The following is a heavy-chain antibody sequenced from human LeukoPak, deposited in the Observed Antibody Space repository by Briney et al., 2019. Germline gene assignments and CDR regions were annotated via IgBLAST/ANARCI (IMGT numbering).Heavy chain of an antibody. D-gene: IGHD5-12*01. CDR1: GSSISNDGYY. J-gene: IGHJ4*02. Sequence: SETLSLTCTVSGSSISNDGYYWNWIRQHPGKGLEWIGYIYYSGSTYYSPSLKSRVTISVDTSKNQFSLKLSSVTAADTAVYYYARSLSPYDYHDYWGQGTLVTVSS. CDR2: IYYSGST. CDR3: ARSLSPYDYHDY. V-gene: IGHV4-31*03.